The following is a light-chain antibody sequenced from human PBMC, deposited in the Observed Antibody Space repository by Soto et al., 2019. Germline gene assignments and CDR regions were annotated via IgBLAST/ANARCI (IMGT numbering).Light chain of an antibody. CDR1: QSINSW. CDR3: QQYEIYPIT. CDR2: KAS. Sequence: DIQMTQSPSTLSASVVDRVTITCRASQSINSWLAWYQQKPGKAPKLLIYKASSLESGVPSRFSGSGSGTEFTLTISSLQPDDFAAYYCQQYEIYPITFGQGTQLEIK. V-gene: IGKV1-5*03. J-gene: IGKJ5*01.